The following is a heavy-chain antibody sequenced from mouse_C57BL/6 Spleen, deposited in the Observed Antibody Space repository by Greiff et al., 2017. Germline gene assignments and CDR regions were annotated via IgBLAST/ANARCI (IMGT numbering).Heavy chain of an antibody. V-gene: IGHV1-77*01. CDR3: ASSRGYGNWAY. Sequence: QVKLKESGAELVKPGASVKISCKASGYTFTDYYINWVKQRPGQGLEWNGKIGPGSGSTYYNEKFKGKATLTADKSSSTAFMLLSCLTSESSACYFFASSRGYGNWAYWGQGTLVTVSA. J-gene: IGHJ3*01. CDR2: IGPGSGST. CDR1: GYTFTDYY. D-gene: IGHD2-1*01.